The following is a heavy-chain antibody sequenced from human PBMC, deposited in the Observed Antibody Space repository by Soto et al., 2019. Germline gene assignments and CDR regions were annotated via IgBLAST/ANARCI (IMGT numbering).Heavy chain of an antibody. V-gene: IGHV3-23*01. J-gene: IGHJ4*02. CDR1: GFSFSSFA. CDR3: AKDWGYCSGGTCPYFDY. D-gene: IGHD2-15*01. Sequence: EVQLLESGGGLVQPGGSLRLSCAASGFSFSSFAMSWVRQAPGKGLEWVSSISGSGSNTYYADSVKGRFTMSRDSSKNTLYLQMNNLSAEDTAVYYCAKDWGYCSGGTCPYFDYWGQGSLVTVSS. CDR2: ISGSGSNT.